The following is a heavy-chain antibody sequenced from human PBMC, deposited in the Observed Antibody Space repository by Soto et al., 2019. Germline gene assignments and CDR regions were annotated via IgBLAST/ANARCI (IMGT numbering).Heavy chain of an antibody. D-gene: IGHD1-26*01. Sequence: SETLSLTCTVSGGSISSYYWSWIRQPPGKGLEWIGYIYYSGSTNYNPPLKSRVTISVDTSKNQFSLKLSSVTAADTAVYYCARVKYSGSYLFDYWGQGTLVTVSS. CDR3: ARVKYSGSYLFDY. J-gene: IGHJ4*02. CDR2: IYYSGST. V-gene: IGHV4-59*01. CDR1: GGSISSYY.